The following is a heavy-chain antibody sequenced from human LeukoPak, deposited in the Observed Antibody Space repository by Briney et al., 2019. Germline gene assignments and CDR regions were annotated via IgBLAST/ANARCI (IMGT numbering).Heavy chain of an antibody. CDR2: IIPIFGTA. Sequence: GSSVKVSCKASGGTFSSYAISWVRQGPGQGLEWMGGIIPIFGTANYAQKFQGRVTITADESTSTAYLELSSLRSEDAAVYYCAGTYDRRNGYFDYWGQGTLVTVSS. J-gene: IGHJ4*02. CDR1: GGTFSSYA. V-gene: IGHV1-69*01. CDR3: AGTYDRRNGYFDY. D-gene: IGHD3-22*01.